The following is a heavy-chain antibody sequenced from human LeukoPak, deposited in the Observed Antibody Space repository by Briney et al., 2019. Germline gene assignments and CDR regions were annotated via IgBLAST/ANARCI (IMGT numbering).Heavy chain of an antibody. Sequence: PGGSLRLSCAASGFTFSSYAMNWVRQAPGKGLEWVAGISGSGDSTYYADSVKGRFTISRDNSKNTLYLQMNSLRAEDTAVYYCTVVNYGSGSYPLGYWGQGTLVTVSS. CDR2: ISGSGDST. V-gene: IGHV3-23*01. D-gene: IGHD3-10*01. CDR3: TVVNYGSGSYPLGY. J-gene: IGHJ4*02. CDR1: GFTFSSYA.